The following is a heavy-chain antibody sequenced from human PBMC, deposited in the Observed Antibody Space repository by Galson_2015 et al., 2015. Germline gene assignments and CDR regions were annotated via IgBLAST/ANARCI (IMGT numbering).Heavy chain of an antibody. CDR2: ISWNSGSI. D-gene: IGHD2-15*01. V-gene: IGHV3-9*01. CDR1: GFTFDDYA. J-gene: IGHJ4*02. Sequence: SLRLSCAASGFTFDDYAMHWVRQAPGKGLGWVSGISWNSGSIGYADSVKGRFAISRDNAKNSLYLQMNSLRAEDTALYYCAKDMGVVGDYYFDYWGQGTLVTVSS. CDR3: AKDMGVVGDYYFDY.